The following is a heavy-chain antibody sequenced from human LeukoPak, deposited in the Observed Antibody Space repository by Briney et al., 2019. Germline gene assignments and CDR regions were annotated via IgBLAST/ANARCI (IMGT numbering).Heavy chain of an antibody. CDR2: ISAYNGNT. Sequence: ASVKVSCKASGYTFTSYGISWVRQAPGQGLEWMGWISAYNGNTNYAVNLQDRVTMTTDTSTSTAYMELRSLRSDDTAVYYCARIRGTYTNDAFDMWGQGTVVTVSS. CDR1: GYTFTSYG. D-gene: IGHD1-1*01. J-gene: IGHJ3*02. CDR3: ARIRGTYTNDAFDM. V-gene: IGHV1-18*01.